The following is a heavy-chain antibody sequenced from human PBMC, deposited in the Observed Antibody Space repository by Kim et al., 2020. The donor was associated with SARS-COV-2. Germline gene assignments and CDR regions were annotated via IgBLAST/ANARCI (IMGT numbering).Heavy chain of an antibody. D-gene: IGHD6-25*01. CDR2: IYPGDSDT. J-gene: IGHJ6*02. CDR1: GYSFTTYW. CDR3: VRHETGLSNPYPYRYYPLDV. V-gene: IGHV5-51*01. Sequence: GESLKISCKGSGYSFTTYWIGWVRQMPGEGLEWIGIIYPGDSDTRYSPSFQGQVSISADKSSSTAYLQWTSLKASDSAMYYCVRHETGLSNPYPYRYYPLDVWGQGTTVIVSS.